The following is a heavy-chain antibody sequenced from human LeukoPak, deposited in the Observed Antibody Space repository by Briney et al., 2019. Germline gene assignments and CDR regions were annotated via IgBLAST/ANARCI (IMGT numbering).Heavy chain of an antibody. CDR3: ARESNSAPHKYAFDF. V-gene: IGHV4-59*01. D-gene: IGHD4-11*01. Sequence: PSETLSLTCTVSGGSISGYFWSWIRQPPGKGLEWIGYIYYGGTTNYNPSLKSRVAISGDTSKNLFSLRLSSVTAADTAVYYCARESNSAPHKYAFDFWGHGTMVTVSS. J-gene: IGHJ3*01. CDR2: IYYGGTT. CDR1: GGSISGYF.